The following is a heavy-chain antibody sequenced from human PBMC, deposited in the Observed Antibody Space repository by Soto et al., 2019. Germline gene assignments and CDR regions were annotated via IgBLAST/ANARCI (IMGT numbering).Heavy chain of an antibody. D-gene: IGHD4-17*01. Sequence: QITLKESGPPLVTPAQTLTLTCAFSGFSLTTTSMGVAWIRQPPGKALEWLALIYWDDDQRYSPSLKARLTISKDTSRSRVVLTISNMNPEDTGTYFCAHAGDYDLLSFDHWGPGTLVTGS. CDR3: AHAGDYDLLSFDH. J-gene: IGHJ4*02. CDR1: GFSLTTTSMG. V-gene: IGHV2-5*02. CDR2: IYWDDDQ.